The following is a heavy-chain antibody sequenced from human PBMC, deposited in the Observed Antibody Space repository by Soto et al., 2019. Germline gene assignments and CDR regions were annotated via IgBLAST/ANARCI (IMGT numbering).Heavy chain of an antibody. D-gene: IGHD2-8*01. CDR1: GGSISSYY. Sequence: PSETLSLTCTVSGGSISSYYWSWIRQPPGKGLEWIGYIYYSGSTNYNPSLKSRVTISVDTSKNQFSLKLSSVTAADTAVYYCARGESVLMVYAMSMDVWGKGTTVTVSS. CDR3: ARGESVLMVYAMSMDV. CDR2: IYYSGST. J-gene: IGHJ6*03. V-gene: IGHV4-59*01.